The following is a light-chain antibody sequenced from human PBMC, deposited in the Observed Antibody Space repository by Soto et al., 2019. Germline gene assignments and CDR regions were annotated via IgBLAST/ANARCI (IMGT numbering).Light chain of an antibody. CDR3: QKSDNTPPA. CDR2: AAS. J-gene: IGKJ4*01. V-gene: IGKV1-39*01. Sequence: DIQMTQSPSSLSASVGDRVTITCRASQSISIYLNWYQQKPGKAPKLLIYAASTLQSGVPSRFTGSGSGTYFTLTISSLQPEDFATYYCQKSDNTPPAVGGGTKVEIK. CDR1: QSISIY.